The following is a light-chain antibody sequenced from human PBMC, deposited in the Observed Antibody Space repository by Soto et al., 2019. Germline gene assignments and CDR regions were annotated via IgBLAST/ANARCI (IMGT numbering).Light chain of an antibody. CDR1: QSVSDS. J-gene: IGKJ2*01. Sequence: DIQMTQSPSTLSASVGDTVTITCRASQSVSDSLDWYQVKPGEAPKLLIFDVSNLETGVPSRFSGSGSGTEFSLTIRGLQPDDFATYYCQQYDYSRTFGQGTKVEIK. CDR2: DVS. CDR3: QQYDYSRT. V-gene: IGKV1-5*01.